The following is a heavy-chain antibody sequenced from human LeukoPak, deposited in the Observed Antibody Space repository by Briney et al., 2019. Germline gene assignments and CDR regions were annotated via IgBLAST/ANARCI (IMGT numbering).Heavy chain of an antibody. CDR2: TSYDGSNK. J-gene: IGHJ4*02. V-gene: IGHV3-30*18. CDR1: GFTFSSYG. D-gene: IGHD6-19*01. Sequence: GRSLRLSCAASGFTFSSYGMHWVRQAPGKGLEWVAVTSYDGSNKNYADSVKGRFTISRDNSKNTLYLQMNSLRAEDTAVYYCAKDHYSSGWYPTPFGYWGQGTLVTVSS. CDR3: AKDHYSSGWYPTPFGY.